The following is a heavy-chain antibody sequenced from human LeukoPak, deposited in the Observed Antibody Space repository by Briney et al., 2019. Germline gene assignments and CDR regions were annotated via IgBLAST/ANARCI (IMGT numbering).Heavy chain of an antibody. J-gene: IGHJ4*02. CDR1: GFTFSSYT. D-gene: IGHD6-19*01. Sequence: AGGSLRLSCSASGFTFSSYTIHWVRQAPGKGLEFVSAITNNGGNTYYADSVKGRFTISRDNAKNSLYLQMNSLRAEDTAVYYCARALGVAGTFDYWGQGTLVTVSS. CDR2: ITNNGGNT. CDR3: ARALGVAGTFDY. V-gene: IGHV3-64*04.